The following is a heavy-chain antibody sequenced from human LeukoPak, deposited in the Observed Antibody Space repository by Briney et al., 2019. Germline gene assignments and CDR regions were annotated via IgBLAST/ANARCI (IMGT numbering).Heavy chain of an antibody. J-gene: IGHJ6*02. Sequence: SETLSLTCTVSGGSSSSHYWSWIRQPPGKGLEWIGYIYYSGSTNYNASLKSRVTISVDTSKNQFSLKLSSVTAADTAVYYCARLGIGEMATMAHYYYYGMDVWGQGTTVTVSS. D-gene: IGHD5-24*01. CDR3: ARLGIGEMATMAHYYYYGMDV. V-gene: IGHV4-59*08. CDR1: GGSSSSHY. CDR2: IYYSGST.